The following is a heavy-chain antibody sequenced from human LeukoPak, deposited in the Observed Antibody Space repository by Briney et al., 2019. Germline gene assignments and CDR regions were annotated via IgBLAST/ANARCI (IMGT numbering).Heavy chain of an antibody. J-gene: IGHJ4*02. Sequence: GRCLRLSCAASGLTFSSYGMHWVRQAPGKGLEWVAFIRYDGSNKYYADSVKGRFTISRENSKNTLYLQMNSLRAEDTAVYYCASSDTAMVPGYFDYWGQGTLVTVSS. V-gene: IGHV3-30*02. CDR2: IRYDGSNK. CDR3: ASSDTAMVPGYFDY. D-gene: IGHD5-18*01. CDR1: GLTFSSYG.